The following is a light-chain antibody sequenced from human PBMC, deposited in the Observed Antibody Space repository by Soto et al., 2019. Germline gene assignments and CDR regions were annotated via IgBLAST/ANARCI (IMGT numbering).Light chain of an antibody. CDR3: QQYGNSPQT. CDR1: QSVGSKY. CDR2: DVS. J-gene: IGKJ1*01. V-gene: IGKV3-20*01. Sequence: EIVLTQSPGTLSLSPGERATLSCRASQSVGSKYLAWYQQKPGQAPRLLIYDVSSRATGSPDRFSGSGSGTDFTLTIGRLEPEDFAVYYCQQYGNSPQTFGQGTKVDIK.